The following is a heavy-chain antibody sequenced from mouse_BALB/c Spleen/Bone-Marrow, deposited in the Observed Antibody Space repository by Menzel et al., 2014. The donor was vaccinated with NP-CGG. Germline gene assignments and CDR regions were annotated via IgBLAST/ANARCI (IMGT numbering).Heavy chain of an antibody. J-gene: IGHJ4*01. Sequence: QVHVKQSGAELVKPGASVKLSCKASGYTFTNYWMHWVKQRPGQGLEWIGEIDPSDSYSNYNQNFKGKATLTVDKSSSTAYMQLTSLTSEDSAVYHCARGVVYYYAMDYWGQGTSVTVSS. CDR3: ARGVVYYYAMDY. V-gene: IGHV1-69*02. CDR1: GYTFTNYW. CDR2: IDPSDSYS.